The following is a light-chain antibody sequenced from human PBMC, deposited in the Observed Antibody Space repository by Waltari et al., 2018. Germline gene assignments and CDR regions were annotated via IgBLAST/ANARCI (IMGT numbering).Light chain of an antibody. CDR2: EDY. V-gene: IGLV2-23*01. J-gene: IGLJ3*02. CDR1: SSDVGTYNL. Sequence: QSPLTQPASVSGSPGQSITISCTGTSSDVGTYNLVSWYQQHPGKAPKLMIYEDYKRPSGVSNRFSGAESGNTASLTISGLQAEDEADYYCCSYVSGDTWVFGGGTELAVL. CDR3: CSYVSGDTWV.